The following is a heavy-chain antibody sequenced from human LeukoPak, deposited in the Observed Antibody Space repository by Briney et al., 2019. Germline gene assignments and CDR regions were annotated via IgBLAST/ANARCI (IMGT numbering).Heavy chain of an antibody. CDR1: GGTFSSYA. CDR2: IIPIFGTA. Sequence: SVKVSCEASGGTFSSYAISWVRQAPGQGLEWMGGIIPIFGTANYAQKFQGRVTITADESTSTAYMEPSSLRSEDTAVYYCAKSYRGYSGYAGDYWGQGTLVTVSS. J-gene: IGHJ4*02. V-gene: IGHV1-69*13. CDR3: AKSYRGYSGYAGDY. D-gene: IGHD5-12*01.